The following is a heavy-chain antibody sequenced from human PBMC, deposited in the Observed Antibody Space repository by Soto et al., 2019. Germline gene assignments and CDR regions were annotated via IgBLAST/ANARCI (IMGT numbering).Heavy chain of an antibody. CDR2: IYYTGST. V-gene: IGHV4-61*01. CDR1: GGSVSSVIYY. D-gene: IGHD3-10*01. Sequence: SETLSLTCTVSGGSVSSVIYYWTWIRQPPGKGLEWIGDIYYTGSTNYNPSLKSRVAISVDASKKQFSLKLSSVTAADTAVYYCARDVNYYGSGSYRYFDHWGHGALVTVSS. J-gene: IGHJ4*01. CDR3: ARDVNYYGSGSYRYFDH.